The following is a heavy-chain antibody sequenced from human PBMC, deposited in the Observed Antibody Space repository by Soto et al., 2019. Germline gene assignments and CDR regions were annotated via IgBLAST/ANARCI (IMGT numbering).Heavy chain of an antibody. D-gene: IGHD3-10*01. V-gene: IGHV3-23*01. Sequence: GGSLRLSCAASGFTFSSYAMSWVRQAPGKGLEWVSAISGSGGSTYYADSVKGRFTISRDNSKNTLYLQMNSLRAEDTAVYYCANRGLWFDASYLDNWGQGTLVTVSS. CDR2: ISGSGGST. J-gene: IGHJ4*02. CDR3: ANRGLWFDASYLDN. CDR1: GFTFSSYA.